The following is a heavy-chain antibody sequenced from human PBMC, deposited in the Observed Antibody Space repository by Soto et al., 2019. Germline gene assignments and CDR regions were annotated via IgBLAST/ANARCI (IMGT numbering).Heavy chain of an antibody. J-gene: IGHJ4*02. CDR3: ARGPPHGGKYGGATDY. V-gene: IGHV1-69*13. D-gene: IGHD2-15*01. CDR1: GCTFSSYA. Sequence: SVKVSCKASGCTFSSYAISWVRQAGGQGLEWMGGIIPIFGTANYAQKFQGRVTITADESTSTAYMELRSLRSEDTAVYYCARGPPHGGKYGGATDYLGQGTLVTVSS. CDR2: IIPIFGTA.